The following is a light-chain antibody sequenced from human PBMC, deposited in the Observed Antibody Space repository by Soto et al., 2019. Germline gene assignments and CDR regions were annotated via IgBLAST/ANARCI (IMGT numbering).Light chain of an antibody. CDR2: EVT. Sequence: QSALTQPPSASGSPGQSVTISCTGTSSDVGAYKYVSWYQQYPGKAPKLMIYEVTKRPSGVPDRFSGSKSGNTASLTVSGLQADDDAYYYCSSYVGNDIWVFGGGTQLTVL. CDR1: SSDVGAYKY. J-gene: IGLJ7*01. CDR3: SSYVGNDIWV. V-gene: IGLV2-8*01.